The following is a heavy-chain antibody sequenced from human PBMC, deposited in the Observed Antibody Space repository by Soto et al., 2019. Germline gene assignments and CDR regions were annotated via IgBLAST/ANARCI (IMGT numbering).Heavy chain of an antibody. V-gene: IGHV1-46*01. CDR3: AREVITFFGVVYYYYYGMDV. Sequence: ASVKVSCTASGGSISTYAISWVRQAHGQGLEWMGIINPSGGSTSYAQKFQGRVTMTRDTSTSTVYMELSSLRSEDTAVYYCAREVITFFGVVYYYYYGMDVWGQGTTVTVSS. J-gene: IGHJ6*02. CDR1: GGSISTYA. D-gene: IGHD3-3*01. CDR2: INPSGGST.